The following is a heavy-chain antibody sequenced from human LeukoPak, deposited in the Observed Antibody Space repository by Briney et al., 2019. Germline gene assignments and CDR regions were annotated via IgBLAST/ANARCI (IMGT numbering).Heavy chain of an antibody. V-gene: IGHV4-59*08. CDR3: ATAYSSGGLK. J-gene: IGHJ4*02. Sequence: PSETLSLTCTVSGGSIGSYYWSWIRQPPGKGLEWIGYIYYSGSTNYNPSLKSRVTISVDTSKNQFSLKLSSVTAADTAVYYCATAYSSGGLKWGQGTLVTVSS. CDR1: GGSIGSYY. CDR2: IYYSGST. D-gene: IGHD6-19*01.